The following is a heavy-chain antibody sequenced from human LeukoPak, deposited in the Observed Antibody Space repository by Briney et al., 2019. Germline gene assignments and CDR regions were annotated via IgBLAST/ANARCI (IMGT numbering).Heavy chain of an antibody. CDR1: GGSISSYY. CDR2: IYYSGST. CDR3: ARDTYCSGGGCYNDAFDI. D-gene: IGHD2-15*01. Sequence: ASETLSLTCTVSGGSISSYYWSWIRQPPGKGLEWIGYIYYSGSTNYNPSLKSRVTISVDTSKNQFSLKLSPVTAADTAVYYCARDTYCSGGGCYNDAFDIWGQGTMVTVSS. J-gene: IGHJ3*02. V-gene: IGHV4-59*01.